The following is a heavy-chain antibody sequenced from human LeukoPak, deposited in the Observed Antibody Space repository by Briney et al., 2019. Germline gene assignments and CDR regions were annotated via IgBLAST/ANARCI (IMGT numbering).Heavy chain of an antibody. CDR3: AKDRHPYYYDSSGYYYDAFHI. CDR2: ISGSGAPT. Sequence: TGGSLRLSCAASGFTFSSYAMTWPRQAPGKALEWGSTISGSGAPTFYEGSVRSRFTISRDNAKNTLYLQVNSLRAEDTAVYCCAKDRHPYYYDSSGYYYDAFHIWGQGTMVTVSS. J-gene: IGHJ3*02. D-gene: IGHD3-22*01. CDR1: GFTFSSYA. V-gene: IGHV3-23*01.